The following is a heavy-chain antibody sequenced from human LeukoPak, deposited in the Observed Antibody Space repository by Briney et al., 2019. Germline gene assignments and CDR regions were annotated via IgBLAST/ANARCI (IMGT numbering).Heavy chain of an antibody. CDR3: ARISKDYYDSSGYHLFDY. CDR2: IYPGDSDT. Sequence: GESLKISCKGSGYSFTSYWIGWVRQMPGKGLEWMGIIYPGDSDTRYSPSFQGQVTISADKSISTAYLQWSSLKASDTAMYYCARISKDYYDSSGYHLFDYWGQGTLVTVSS. J-gene: IGHJ4*02. CDR1: GYSFTSYW. V-gene: IGHV5-51*01. D-gene: IGHD3-22*01.